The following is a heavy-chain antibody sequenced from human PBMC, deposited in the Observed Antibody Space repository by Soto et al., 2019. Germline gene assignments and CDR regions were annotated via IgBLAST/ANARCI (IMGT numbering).Heavy chain of an antibody. CDR3: ARGFPLYCSGGSCPPDYYYYGMDV. J-gene: IGHJ6*02. D-gene: IGHD2-15*01. V-gene: IGHV1-2*04. CDR2: MNPNSGGT. Sequence: GASVKVSCKASGYTFTIYDINWVRQATGQGLEWMGWMNPNSGGTNYAQKFQGWVTMTRDTSISTAYMELSRLRSDDTAVYYCARGFPLYCSGGSCPPDYYYYGMDVWGQGTTVTVSS. CDR1: GYTFTIYD.